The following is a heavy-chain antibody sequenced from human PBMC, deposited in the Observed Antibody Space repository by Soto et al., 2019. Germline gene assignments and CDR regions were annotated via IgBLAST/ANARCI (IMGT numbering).Heavy chain of an antibody. D-gene: IGHD1-1*01. CDR1: GFTFSAFE. CDR2: IYNSGSTM. Sequence: GVSLRLSCAASGFTFSAFEMNWIRQAPGKGLEWLSYIYNSGSTMTYADSVKGRFAVSRDNAKNSLYLDMYSLRAEDTAVYYCARESGGTGLDVWGQGTTVTVSS. CDR3: ARESGGTGLDV. J-gene: IGHJ6*02. V-gene: IGHV3-48*03.